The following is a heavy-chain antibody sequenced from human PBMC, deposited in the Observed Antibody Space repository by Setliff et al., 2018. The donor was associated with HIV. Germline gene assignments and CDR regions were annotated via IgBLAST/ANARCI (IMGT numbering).Heavy chain of an antibody. D-gene: IGHD3-22*01. CDR2: IQSSGIT. CDR1: GFTFSSSA. CDR3: AKLDYYDTSGSWARKVAIDF. V-gene: IGHV3-23*01. J-gene: IGHJ3*01. Sequence: GGSLRFSCAASGFTFSSSAMSWVRQAPGKGLEWVSLIQSSGITYYADSVEGRFTISRDNSNNTLSLQMSSLRAEDTALYYCAKLDYYDTSGSWARKVAIDFWGRGTMVTVSS.